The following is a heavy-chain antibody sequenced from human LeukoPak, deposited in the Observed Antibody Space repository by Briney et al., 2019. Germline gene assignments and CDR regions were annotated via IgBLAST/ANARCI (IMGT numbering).Heavy chain of an antibody. CDR3: ARAGWNYMGYFDY. CDR1: GFNFGAYS. D-gene: IGHD1-7*01. V-gene: IGHV3-48*04. Sequence: GGSLRLSCAASGFNFGAYSMNWVRQAPGKGLEWLSYISGSGSTIYYADSVKGRFTISRDNAKKSLYLQMNSLRAEDMAVYYCARAGWNYMGYFDYWGQGTLVTVSS. CDR2: ISGSGSTI. J-gene: IGHJ4*02.